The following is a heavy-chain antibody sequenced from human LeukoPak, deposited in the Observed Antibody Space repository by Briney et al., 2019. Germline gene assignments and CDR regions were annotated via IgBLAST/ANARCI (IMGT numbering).Heavy chain of an antibody. D-gene: IGHD1-7*01. V-gene: IGHV3-7*01. J-gene: IGHJ4*02. CDR1: GFTFSSYW. Sequence: GGSLRLSCAASGFTFSSYWMSWIRQAPGKGLEWVANIKQDGSETYYVDSVKGRFTISRDNAKNSLHLQMNSLRAEDTAVYFCARGGVGTTKSVDYWGQGTLVTVSS. CDR2: IKQDGSET. CDR3: ARGGVGTTKSVDY.